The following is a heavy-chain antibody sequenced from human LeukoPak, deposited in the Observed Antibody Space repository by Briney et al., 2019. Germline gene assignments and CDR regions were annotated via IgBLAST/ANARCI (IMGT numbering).Heavy chain of an antibody. CDR3: ARGAAIAAAGTGNWFDP. J-gene: IGHJ5*02. CDR1: GGSISSHY. D-gene: IGHD6-13*01. V-gene: IGHV4-59*11. CDR2: IYYSGST. Sequence: SETLSLTCTVSGGSISSHYWSWIRQPPGKGLEWIGYIYYSGSTNYNPSLKSRVTISVDTSKNQFSLKLSSVTAADTAVYYCARGAAIAAAGTGNWFDPWGQGTLVTVSS.